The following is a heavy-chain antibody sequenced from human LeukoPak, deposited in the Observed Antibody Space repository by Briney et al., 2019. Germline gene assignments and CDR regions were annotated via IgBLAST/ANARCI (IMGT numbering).Heavy chain of an antibody. D-gene: IGHD6-6*01. Sequence: SETLSLTCTVSGGSISNYYWSWIRQPPGKGLEWIGYIYYTGTTNYNPSPKSRVTISVDTSKNKFSLRLRSVTAADTAVYYCARAPLADRPCDYWGQGTLVTVSS. CDR2: IYYTGTT. V-gene: IGHV4-59*01. J-gene: IGHJ4*02. CDR1: GGSISNYY. CDR3: ARAPLADRPCDY.